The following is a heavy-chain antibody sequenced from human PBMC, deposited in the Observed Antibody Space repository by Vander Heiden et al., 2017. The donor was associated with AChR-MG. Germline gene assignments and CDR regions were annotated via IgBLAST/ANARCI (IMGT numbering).Heavy chain of an antibody. D-gene: IGHD5-12*01. CDR1: GFTFTSSA. CDR2: IVVGSGNT. V-gene: IGHV1-58*02. J-gene: IGHJ4*02. Sequence: QVQLEQSGPEVKKPGTSVKVSCKASGFTFTSSAMLWVRQTRGQRLEWIGWIVVGSGNTKYVQKFQERVTLTRDLSTSTAYMELSSLRSEDTAVYYCAASIVEMATIPNFDYWGQGTLVSVSS. CDR3: AASIVEMATIPNFDY.